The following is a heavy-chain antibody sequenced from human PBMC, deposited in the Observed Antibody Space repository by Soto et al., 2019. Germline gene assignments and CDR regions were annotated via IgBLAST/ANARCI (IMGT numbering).Heavy chain of an antibody. V-gene: IGHV3-74*01. CDR3: VRDQDSRGYSVFNL. Sequence: GGSLRLSCAASGFTLNSFFMHWVRQAPGKGLMWVSRISNDGSSTTYADSVKGRFTISRDNARDTLYLQMNSLRVDDTAVYFCVRDQDSRGYSVFNLWGQGAQVTVSS. CDR2: ISNDGSST. J-gene: IGHJ5*02. CDR1: GFTLNSFF. D-gene: IGHD3-22*01.